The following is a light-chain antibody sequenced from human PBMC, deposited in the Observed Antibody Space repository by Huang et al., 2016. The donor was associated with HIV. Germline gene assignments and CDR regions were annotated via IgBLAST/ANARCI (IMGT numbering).Light chain of an antibody. CDR1: QSVSSN. CDR2: GAS. CDR3: QQYNIWPQT. Sequence: EIVMTQSPATLSVSPGERATLSCRASQSVSSNLAWYQQKPGQAPRLLIYGASARATGVAARFSGSGSGTEFTLTISSLRSEDSAMYYCQQYNIWPQTFGGGTKVEIK. J-gene: IGKJ4*01. V-gene: IGKV3-15*01.